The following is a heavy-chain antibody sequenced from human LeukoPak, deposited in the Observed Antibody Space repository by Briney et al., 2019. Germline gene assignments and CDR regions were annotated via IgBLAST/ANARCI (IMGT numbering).Heavy chain of an antibody. V-gene: IGHV3-23*01. Sequence: TGGSLRLSCAASGFTFSSYAMTWVRQAPGQGLEWVSGITSGGGTYYADSVNGRFTISRDNSKNTLYVQMNSLRAEDTAVYYCAKSVGSGSYYNNDCWGQGTLVTVSS. D-gene: IGHD3-10*01. J-gene: IGHJ4*02. CDR1: GFTFSSYA. CDR2: ITSGGGT. CDR3: AKSVGSGSYYNNDC.